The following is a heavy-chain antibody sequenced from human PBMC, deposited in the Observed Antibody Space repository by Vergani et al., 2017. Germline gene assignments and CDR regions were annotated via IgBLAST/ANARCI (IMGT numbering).Heavy chain of an antibody. Sequence: QVQLQESGPGLVKPSQTLSLTCSVSGAYVGSGGSYWSWVGQRPGRGLDRIGYIYYSGTTYYNPSLESRLTISLDTSKNHLSRELTSVTAADTAVYYCARQKDYYMDVWGKGATVTVS. V-gene: IGHV4-31*03. CDR2: IYYSGTT. J-gene: IGHJ6*03. CDR3: ARQKDYYMDV. CDR1: GAYVGSGGSY.